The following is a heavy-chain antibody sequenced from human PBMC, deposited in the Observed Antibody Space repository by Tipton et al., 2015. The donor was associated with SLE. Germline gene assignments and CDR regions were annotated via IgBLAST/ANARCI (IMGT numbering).Heavy chain of an antibody. CDR2: INHSGNT. CDR3: ARGKGGAFFDY. D-gene: IGHD1-26*01. J-gene: IGHJ4*02. V-gene: IGHV4-34*01. CDR1: GGSFSGYY. Sequence: TLSLTCAVYGGSFSGYYWSWIRQPPGKGLEWIGEINHSGNTNQNPSLKSRVTISVDTSENQFSLKVSSVTAADTALYYCARGKGGAFFDYWGQGTLVTVSS.